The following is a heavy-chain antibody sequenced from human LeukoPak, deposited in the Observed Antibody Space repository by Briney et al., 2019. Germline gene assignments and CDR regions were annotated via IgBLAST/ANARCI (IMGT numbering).Heavy chain of an antibody. J-gene: IGHJ4*02. CDR3: AGDHHWTEIAVAGTYLDY. V-gene: IGHV1-69*05. D-gene: IGHD6-19*01. CDR2: IIPIFGTA. CDR1: GGTFSSYA. Sequence: SVKVSCKASGGTFSSYAISWVRQAPGQGLEWMGRIIPIFGTANYAQKFQGRVTITTDESTSTAYMELSSLRSEDTAVYYCAGDHHWTEIAVAGTYLDYWGQGTLVTVSS.